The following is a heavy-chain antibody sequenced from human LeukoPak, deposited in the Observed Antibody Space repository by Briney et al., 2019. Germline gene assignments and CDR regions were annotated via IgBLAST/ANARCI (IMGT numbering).Heavy chain of an antibody. CDR1: GFTFDDYA. D-gene: IGHD3-22*01. V-gene: IGHV3-9*01. CDR2: ISWNSGSI. J-gene: IGHJ3*02. CDR3: ANLGTYYYDSSGPRDAFDI. Sequence: QPGRSLRLSCAASGFTFDDYAMHWVRQAPGKGLEWVSGISWNSGSIGYADSVKGRFTISRDNAKNSLYLQMNSLRAEDTALYYCANLGTYYYDSSGPRDAFDIWGQGTMVTVSS.